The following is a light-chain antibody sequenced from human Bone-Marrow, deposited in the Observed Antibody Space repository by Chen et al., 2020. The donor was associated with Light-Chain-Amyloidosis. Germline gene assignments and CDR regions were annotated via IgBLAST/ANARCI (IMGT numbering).Light chain of an antibody. CDR3: ISHTSSGTLWV. J-gene: IGLJ3*02. Sequence: HSALTQPASVSGSPGQSITISCTGTSSDVGGYDLVSWYQQYPGKAPKLMIYEVTNRPSGISHRFSGSKSGNTASLTISGLQAEDEADYYCISHTSSGTLWVFGGGTKLTVL. CDR2: EVT. CDR1: SSDVGGYDL. V-gene: IGLV2-14*01.